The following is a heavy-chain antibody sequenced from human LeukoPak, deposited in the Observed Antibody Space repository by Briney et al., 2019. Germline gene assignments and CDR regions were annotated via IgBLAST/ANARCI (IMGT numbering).Heavy chain of an antibody. V-gene: IGHV3-23*01. CDR3: AANSKTRTYDIPLLRGY. Sequence: PGGSLRLSCAASGFTFSSYAMSWVRQAPGKGLEWVSAISGSGGSTYYADSVKGRFTISRDNAKNTLYLQMNSLRAEDTAVYYCAANSKTRTYDIPLLRGYWGQGTLVTVSS. CDR2: ISGSGGST. D-gene: IGHD2/OR15-2a*01. J-gene: IGHJ4*02. CDR1: GFTFSSYA.